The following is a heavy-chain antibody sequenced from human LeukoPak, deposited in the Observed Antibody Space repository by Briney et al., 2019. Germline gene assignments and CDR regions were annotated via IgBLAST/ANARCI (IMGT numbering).Heavy chain of an antibody. V-gene: IGHV1-18*01. CDR2: ISAYNGNT. CDR3: AHLSGGASVTNWFDP. D-gene: IGHD3-16*01. J-gene: IGHJ5*02. CDR1: GYTFTSYG. Sequence: ASVKGSCKASGYTFTSYGISWVRQAPGQGLEWMGWISAYNGNTNYPQKLQGRVTMTTDTSTSTAYMELRSLRSDDTAVYYCAHLSGGASVTNWFDPWGQGTLVTVSS.